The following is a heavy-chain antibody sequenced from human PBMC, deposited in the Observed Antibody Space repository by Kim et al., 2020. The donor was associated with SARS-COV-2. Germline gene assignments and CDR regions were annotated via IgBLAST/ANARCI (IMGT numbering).Heavy chain of an antibody. CDR3: ARGTPRPSAESGGY. CDR2: ISSSSSTI. D-gene: IGHD1-1*01. V-gene: IGHV3-48*04. CDR1: GFTFSSYS. J-gene: IGHJ4*02. Sequence: GGSLRLSCAASGFTFSSYSMNWVRQAPGKGLEWVSYISSSSSTIYYADSVKGRFTISRDNAKNSLYLQMNSLRAEDTAVYYCARGTPRPSAESGGYWGQGTLVTVSS.